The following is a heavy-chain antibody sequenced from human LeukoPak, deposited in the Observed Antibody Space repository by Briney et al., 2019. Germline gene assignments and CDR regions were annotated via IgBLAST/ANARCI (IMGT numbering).Heavy chain of an antibody. Sequence: SETLSLTCTVSGGSISRSNYYWGWIRQPPGKGQERIGSIYYSGSTYYNPSLKSRVTISVDTSKNQFFLKLSSVTAAATAVYYCASHPITIFGVVIIPNWFDPWGQGTLVTVSS. D-gene: IGHD3-3*01. CDR3: ASHPITIFGVVIIPNWFDP. CDR2: IYYSGST. CDR1: GGSISRSNYY. J-gene: IGHJ5*02. V-gene: IGHV4-39*01.